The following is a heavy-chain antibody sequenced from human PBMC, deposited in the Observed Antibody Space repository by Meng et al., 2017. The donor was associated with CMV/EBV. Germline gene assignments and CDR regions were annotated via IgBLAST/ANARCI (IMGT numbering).Heavy chain of an antibody. Sequence: GGSLRLSCAASGFTFSSYEMNWVRQAPGKGLEWVSYISSSGSTIYYGDSVKGRFTISRDNAKSSLYLQMNSLRAEDTAVYYCARERGGGIAVAGGSAFDIWGQGTMVTVSS. CDR1: GFTFSSYE. D-gene: IGHD6-19*01. V-gene: IGHV3-48*03. J-gene: IGHJ3*02. CDR3: ARERGGGIAVAGGSAFDI. CDR2: ISSSGSTI.